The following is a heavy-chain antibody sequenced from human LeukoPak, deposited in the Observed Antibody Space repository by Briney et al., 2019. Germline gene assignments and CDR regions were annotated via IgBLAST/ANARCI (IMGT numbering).Heavy chain of an antibody. CDR3: AKDRQYHGSGSLFDY. V-gene: IGHV3-30*18. Sequence: GGSLRLSCAASGFTFSSYGMYRVRQAPGQGLEWGAVISFDGSNKYYADSVKGRFTISRDNSKNTLYLQMNSLRAEDTAVYYCAKDRQYHGSGSLFDYWGQGTLVTVSS. D-gene: IGHD3-10*01. J-gene: IGHJ4*02. CDR1: GFTFSSYG. CDR2: ISFDGSNK.